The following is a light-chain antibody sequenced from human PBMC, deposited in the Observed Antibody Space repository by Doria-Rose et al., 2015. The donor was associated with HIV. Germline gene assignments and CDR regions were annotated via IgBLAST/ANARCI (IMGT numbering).Light chain of an antibody. CDR1: QSLLYTSKDY. Sequence: DIRMTQSPESLGMSLGERATLNCKSNQSLLYTSKDYLAWYQQKPGQPPKLLIYWASTRQSGVPARFSGSGSGTDFTLTISSLEAEDVAVYYCQQYYDTPSFGPGTTVDTK. J-gene: IGKJ3*01. V-gene: IGKV4-1*01. CDR2: WAS. CDR3: QQYYDTPS.